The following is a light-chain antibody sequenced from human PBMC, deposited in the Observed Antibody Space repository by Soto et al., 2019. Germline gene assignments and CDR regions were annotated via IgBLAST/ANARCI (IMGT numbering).Light chain of an antibody. CDR3: QQYNNWPPIT. Sequence: EVGLTQSPVTLYLSPGERATLSFRASQSFRGLLAWYQQKPGQAPRLLIYDAYNRATGIPPRFSGSGSGTDFTLTISSLEPEDSAVYYCQQYNNWPPITFGQGTRLEIK. CDR1: QSFRGL. J-gene: IGKJ5*01. V-gene: IGKV3-11*01. CDR2: DAY.